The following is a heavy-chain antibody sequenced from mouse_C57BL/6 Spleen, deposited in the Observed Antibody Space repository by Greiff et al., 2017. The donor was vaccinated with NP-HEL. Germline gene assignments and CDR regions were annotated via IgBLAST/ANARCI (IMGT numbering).Heavy chain of an antibody. Sequence: VQLQQSGPELVKPGASVKMSCKASGYTFTDYNMHWVKKSHGKSLEWIGYINPNNGGTSYNQKFKGKATLTVNKSSSTAYMELRSLTSEDSAVYYCARGSYYYGSSYNYWGQGTTLTVSS. CDR2: INPNNGGT. CDR3: ARGSYYYGSSYNY. V-gene: IGHV1-22*01. CDR1: GYTFTDYN. D-gene: IGHD1-1*01. J-gene: IGHJ2*01.